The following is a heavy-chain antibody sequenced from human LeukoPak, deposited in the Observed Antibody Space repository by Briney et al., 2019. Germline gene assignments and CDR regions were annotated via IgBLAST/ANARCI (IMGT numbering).Heavy chain of an antibody. CDR3: AREVYYYGSGSPLYFDY. CDR1: GYSISSGYY. V-gene: IGHV4-38-2*02. D-gene: IGHD3-10*01. CDR2: IYHSGST. J-gene: IGHJ4*02. Sequence: SKTLSLTCTVSGYSISSGYYWGWIRQPPGKGLEWIGSIYHSGSTYYNPSLKSRVTISVDTSKNQSSLKLSSVTAADTAVYYCAREVYYYGSGSPLYFDYWGQGTLVTVSS.